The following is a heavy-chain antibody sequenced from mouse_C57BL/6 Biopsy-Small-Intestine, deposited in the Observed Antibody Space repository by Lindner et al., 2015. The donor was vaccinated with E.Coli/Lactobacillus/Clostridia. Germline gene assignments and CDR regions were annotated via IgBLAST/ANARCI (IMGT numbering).Heavy chain of an antibody. CDR2: ISSGSSTI. CDR3: ARDREKLGTWFAY. CDR1: GFTFSDYG. V-gene: IGHV5-17*03. D-gene: IGHD4-1*01. Sequence: VQLQESGEALVKPGGSLKLSCAASGFTFSDYGMHWVRQAPEKGLEWVAYISSGSSTIYYADTVKGRFTISRDNAKNNLYLQMSHLKSEDTAMYYCARDREKLGTWFAYWGQGTLVTVSA. J-gene: IGHJ3*01.